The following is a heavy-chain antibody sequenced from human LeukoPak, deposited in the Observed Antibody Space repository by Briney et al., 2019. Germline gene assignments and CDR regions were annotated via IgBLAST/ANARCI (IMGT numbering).Heavy chain of an antibody. D-gene: IGHD3-22*01. Sequence: GESLGLSCAASGFTFSSHSMNWVRQAPGKGLERISYISSSSSTIYYADSVKGRFTISRDNVKNSLYLQMNSLRAEDTAVYYCARVSYYEGAIDYWGQGTLVTVSS. V-gene: IGHV3-48*01. J-gene: IGHJ4*02. CDR1: GFTFSSHS. CDR2: ISSSSSTI. CDR3: ARVSYYEGAIDY.